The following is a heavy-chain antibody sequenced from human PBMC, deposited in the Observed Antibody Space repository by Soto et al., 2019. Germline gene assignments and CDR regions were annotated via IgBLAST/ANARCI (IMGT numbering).Heavy chain of an antibody. J-gene: IGHJ6*02. D-gene: IGHD3-3*02. CDR3: AKGLTICGLVIYYYYAMDV. CDR2: ISYDGSNQ. V-gene: IGHV3-30*18. Sequence: QVRLVESGGGVVQPGRSLRLSCAASGFTFSSYGMHWVRQAPGKGLEGVAVISYDGSNQYYADSVKGRFTISRDNSKNTLSLQMNSLRTEDKAVYYCAKGLTICGLVIYYYYAMDVWGQGTTVTVSS. CDR1: GFTFSSYG.